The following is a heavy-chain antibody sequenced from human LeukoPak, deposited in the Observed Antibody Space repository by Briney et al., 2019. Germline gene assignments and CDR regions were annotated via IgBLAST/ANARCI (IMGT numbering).Heavy chain of an antibody. CDR3: ARGPTNQGYYYYYYGMDV. J-gene: IGHJ6*02. Sequence: PPETLSLTCAVYGGSFSGYYWSWIRQPPGKGLEWIGEINHSGSTNYNPSLKSRVTISVDTSKNQFSLKLSSVTAADTAVYYCARGPTNQGYYYYYYGMDVWGQGTTVTVSS. D-gene: IGHD1-14*01. V-gene: IGHV4-34*01. CDR2: INHSGST. CDR1: GGSFSGYY.